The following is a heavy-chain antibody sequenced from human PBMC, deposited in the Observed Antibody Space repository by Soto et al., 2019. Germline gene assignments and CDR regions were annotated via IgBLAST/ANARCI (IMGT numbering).Heavy chain of an antibody. CDR3: ARDGRRRGLPRSLYYGMDV. Sequence: GGSLRLSCAASGFTFSSYWMSWVRQAPGKGLEWVANIKQDGSEKYYVDSVKGRFTISRDNAKNSLYLQMNSLRAEDTAVYYCARDGRRRGLPRSLYYGMDVWGQGTTVTVSS. CDR2: IKQDGSEK. D-gene: IGHD4-17*01. CDR1: GFTFSSYW. J-gene: IGHJ6*02. V-gene: IGHV3-7*05.